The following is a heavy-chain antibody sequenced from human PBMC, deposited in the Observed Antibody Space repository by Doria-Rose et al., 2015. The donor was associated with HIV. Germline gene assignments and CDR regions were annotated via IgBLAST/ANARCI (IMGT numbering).Heavy chain of an antibody. V-gene: IGHV4-39*01. D-gene: IGHD6-25*01. Sequence: QVQLQQWGPGLVKPSETLSLTCTVSGGSVASGTPYWDWISHTPGKGLEWIGTIYYSGTTYYSPSLRGRVTISLHTSKNQYSLRLISVTAADTGVYYCAKQAVNWFDPWGQGTLVTVSS. CDR2: IYYSGTT. J-gene: IGHJ5*02. CDR3: AKQAVNWFDP. CDR1: GGSVASGTPY.